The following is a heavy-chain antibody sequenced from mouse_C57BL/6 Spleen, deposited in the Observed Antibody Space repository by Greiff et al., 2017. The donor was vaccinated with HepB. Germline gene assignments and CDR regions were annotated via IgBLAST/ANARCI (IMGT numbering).Heavy chain of an antibody. CDR2: IRLKSDNYAT. Sequence: VMLVESGGGLVQPGGSMKLSCVASGFTFSNYWMNWVRQSPDKGLEWVAQIRLKSDNYATHYAESVKGRFTISRDDSKSSVYLQINDVRDEDTGLSYCTGQGWALDYCGHGTSVTVSS. V-gene: IGHV6-3*01. D-gene: IGHD2-3*01. CDR1: GFTFSNYW. J-gene: IGHJ4*01. CDR3: TGQGWALDY.